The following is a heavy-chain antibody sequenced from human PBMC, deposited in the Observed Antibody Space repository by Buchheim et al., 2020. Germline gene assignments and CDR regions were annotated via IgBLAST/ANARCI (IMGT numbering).Heavy chain of an antibody. Sequence: QVQLQESGPGLVKPSETLSLTCSVSGGSISSYYRYWIRQPPGKGLEWIGYIYYSGSTNYNPSLKSRVTISVDTSKNQFSLKLSSVTAADTAVYYCARSVGGATNYWGQGTL. CDR1: GGSISSYY. D-gene: IGHD1-26*01. CDR2: IYYSGST. CDR3: ARSVGGATNY. V-gene: IGHV4-59*01. J-gene: IGHJ4*02.